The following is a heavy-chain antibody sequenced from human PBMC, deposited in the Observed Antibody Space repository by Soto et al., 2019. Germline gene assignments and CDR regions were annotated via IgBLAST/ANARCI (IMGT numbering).Heavy chain of an antibody. D-gene: IGHD3-22*01. CDR1: GYSFTNYW. CDR2: IYPGDSDT. V-gene: IGHV5-51*01. CDR3: ARRPRLVQDAFDI. J-gene: IGHJ3*02. Sequence: PGESLKISCKGSGYSFTNYWIGWVRQMPGKGLEWMGIIYPGDSDTRYSPSFQGQVTISADKSISTAYLQWSSLKASDTAMYYCARRPRLVQDAFDIWGQGTMVTVS.